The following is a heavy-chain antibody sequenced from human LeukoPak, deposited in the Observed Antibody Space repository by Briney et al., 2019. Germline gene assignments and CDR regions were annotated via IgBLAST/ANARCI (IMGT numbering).Heavy chain of an antibody. Sequence: ASVKVSCKASGYTFTSYGISWVRQAPGQGLEWMGWISAYNGNTNYAQKLQGRVTMTTDTCTSTAYMELRNLRSDVTAVYYSARVVVRYFDWSPIAGMDVWGQGTTVTVSS. V-gene: IGHV1-18*01. CDR1: GYTFTSYG. D-gene: IGHD3-9*01. J-gene: IGHJ6*02. CDR2: ISAYNGNT. CDR3: ARVVVRYFDWSPIAGMDV.